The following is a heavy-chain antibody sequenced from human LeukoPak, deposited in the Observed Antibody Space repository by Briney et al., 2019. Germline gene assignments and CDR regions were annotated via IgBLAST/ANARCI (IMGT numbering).Heavy chain of an antibody. CDR1: GFTFSSYW. J-gene: IGHJ3*02. V-gene: IGHV3-7*01. CDR3: ARCLSSSWSYDAFDI. D-gene: IGHD6-13*01. CDR2: IKQDGSEK. Sequence: GGSLRLSCAASGFTFSSYWMSWVRQAPGKGLEWVANIKQDGSEKYYVDSVKGRFTISRDNAKNSLYLQMNSLRAEDTAVYYCARCLSSSWSYDAFDIWGQGTMVTVSS.